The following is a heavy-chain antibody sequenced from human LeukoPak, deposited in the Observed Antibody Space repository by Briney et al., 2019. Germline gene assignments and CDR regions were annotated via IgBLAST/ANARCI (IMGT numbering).Heavy chain of an antibody. Sequence: SETLSLTCAVYGGSFSGYYWSWIRQPPGKGLEWIGEINHSGSTNYNPSLKSRVTISVDTSKNQFSLKLSSVTAADTAVYYCARQTLPGLYYYDSSGDFDYWGQGTLVTVSS. D-gene: IGHD3-22*01. CDR3: ARQTLPGLYYYDSSGDFDY. V-gene: IGHV4-34*01. CDR1: GGSFSGYY. J-gene: IGHJ4*02. CDR2: INHSGST.